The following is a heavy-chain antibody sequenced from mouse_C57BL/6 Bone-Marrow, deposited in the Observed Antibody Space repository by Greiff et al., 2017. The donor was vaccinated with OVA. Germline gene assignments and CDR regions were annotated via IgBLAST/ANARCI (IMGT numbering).Heavy chain of an antibody. V-gene: IGHV1-82*01. Sequence: QVQLQQSGPELVKPGASVNISCKASGYAFSSSWMNWVKQRPGKGLEWIGRIYPGDGDTNNNGKFKGKATLTADKSSSTAYMQLSSLTSEDSAVYCCAREDDYDWYFDVWGTGTTVTVSS. CDR2: IYPGDGDT. CDR1: GYAFSSSW. CDR3: AREDDYDWYFDV. J-gene: IGHJ1*03. D-gene: IGHD2-4*01.